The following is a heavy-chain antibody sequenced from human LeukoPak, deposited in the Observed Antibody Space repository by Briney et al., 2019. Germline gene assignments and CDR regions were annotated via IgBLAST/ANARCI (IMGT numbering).Heavy chain of an antibody. D-gene: IGHD1-1*01. Sequence: PSETLSLTCTVSGGSISSYYWSWIRQPAGKGLELIGRIYTSGTTNYNPSLKSRVAMSVDTSKNQFSLKLSSVTAADAAVYYCARAPTGTGGWNWFDPWGQGTLVTVSS. V-gene: IGHV4-4*07. CDR3: ARAPTGTGGWNWFDP. CDR2: IYTSGTT. J-gene: IGHJ5*02. CDR1: GGSISSYY.